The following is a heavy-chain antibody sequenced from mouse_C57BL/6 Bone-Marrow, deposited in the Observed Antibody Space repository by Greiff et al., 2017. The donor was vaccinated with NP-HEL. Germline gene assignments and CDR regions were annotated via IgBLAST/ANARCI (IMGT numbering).Heavy chain of an antibody. CDR3: ARGHITTVVATDY. Sequence: DVMLVESGGGLVKPGGSLKLSCAASGFTFSDYGMHWVRQAPEKGLEWVAYISSGSSTIYYADTVKGRFTISRDNAKNTLFLQMTSLRSEDTAMYYCARGHITTVVATDYWGQGTTLTVSS. D-gene: IGHD1-1*01. V-gene: IGHV5-17*01. CDR1: GFTFSDYG. CDR2: ISSGSSTI. J-gene: IGHJ2*01.